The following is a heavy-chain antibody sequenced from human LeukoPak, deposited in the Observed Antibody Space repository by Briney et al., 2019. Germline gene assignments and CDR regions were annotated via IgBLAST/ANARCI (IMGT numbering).Heavy chain of an antibody. Sequence: GASVKVSCKVSGYTLTELSMHWVRQAPGKGLEWMGGFDPEDGETIYAQKFQGRVTMTEDTSTDTAYMELSSLRSEDTAVYYCATAYDRSGYCDYWGQGALVTVSS. D-gene: IGHD3-22*01. CDR3: ATAYDRSGYCDY. V-gene: IGHV1-24*01. CDR2: FDPEDGET. J-gene: IGHJ4*02. CDR1: GYTLTELS.